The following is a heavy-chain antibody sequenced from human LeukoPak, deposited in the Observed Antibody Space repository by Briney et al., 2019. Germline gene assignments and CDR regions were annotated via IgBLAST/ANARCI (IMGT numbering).Heavy chain of an antibody. CDR1: GGSISSYY. D-gene: IGHD3-22*01. CDR2: IYYSGST. Sequence: ASETLSLTCTVSGGSISSYYWSWIRQPPGKGLEWIGYIYYSGSTNYNPSLKSRVTISVDTSKNQFSLKLNSVTAADTAVYYCAGGGDSGGYYYPMFDYWGQGTLVTVSS. V-gene: IGHV4-59*01. CDR3: AGGGDSGGYYYPMFDY. J-gene: IGHJ4*02.